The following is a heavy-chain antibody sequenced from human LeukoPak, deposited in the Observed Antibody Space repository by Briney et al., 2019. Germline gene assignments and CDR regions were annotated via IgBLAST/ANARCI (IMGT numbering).Heavy chain of an antibody. CDR3: ARDWRERSWYNAFDI. Sequence: GGSLRLSCAASGFTFSSYAMHWVRQAPGKGLEGVAVISYDGSNKYYADSVKGRFTISRDNSKNTLYLQMNSLRAEDTALYHCARDWRERSWYNAFDIWGQGTMVTVSS. J-gene: IGHJ3*02. D-gene: IGHD6-13*01. CDR2: ISYDGSNK. CDR1: GFTFSSYA. V-gene: IGHV3-30-3*01.